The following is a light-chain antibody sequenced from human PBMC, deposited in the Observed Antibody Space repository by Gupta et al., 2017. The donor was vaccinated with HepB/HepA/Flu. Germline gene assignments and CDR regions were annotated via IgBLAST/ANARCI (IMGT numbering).Light chain of an antibody. CDR1: ISDVGVYNY. Sequence: SALTPHRSVSGSPGPSVTISFTGTISDVGVYNYISWNQQHPGKAPKPMIYDVSTRPSGVPVRFPGSKSGNTATVTISVLQAEEEADYYCCSYACIDTCYVVFGGGTKLTVL. V-gene: IGLV2-11*01. J-gene: IGLJ2*01. CDR3: CSYACIDTCYVV. CDR2: DVS.